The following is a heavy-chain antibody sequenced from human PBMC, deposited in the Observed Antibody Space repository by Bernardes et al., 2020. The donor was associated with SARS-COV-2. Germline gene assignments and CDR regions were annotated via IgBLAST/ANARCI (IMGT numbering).Heavy chain of an antibody. D-gene: IGHD3-16*01. Sequence: ASVKVSCKASGYTFTGYYMHWVRQAPGQGLEWMGWINPNSGGTNYAQKFQGRVTMTRDTSISTAYMELSRLRSDDTAVYYCARGHGGARGAFDIWGQGTMVTVSS. CDR3: ARGHGGARGAFDI. CDR1: GYTFTGYY. J-gene: IGHJ3*02. V-gene: IGHV1-2*02. CDR2: INPNSGGT.